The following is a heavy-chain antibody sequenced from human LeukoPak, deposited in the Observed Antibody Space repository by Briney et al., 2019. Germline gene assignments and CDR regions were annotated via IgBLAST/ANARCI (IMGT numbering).Heavy chain of an antibody. Sequence: PSETLSLTCAVYGGSFSGYYWSWIRQPPGKGMECNGEINHSGSTNYNPSLKSRVTISVDTSKNQFSLKLSSVTAADTAVYYCARGRYGLLWFGGWSYYMDVWGKGTTVTVSS. CDR2: INHSGST. CDR3: ARGRYGLLWFGGWSYYMDV. V-gene: IGHV4-34*01. CDR1: GGSFSGYY. D-gene: IGHD3-10*01. J-gene: IGHJ6*03.